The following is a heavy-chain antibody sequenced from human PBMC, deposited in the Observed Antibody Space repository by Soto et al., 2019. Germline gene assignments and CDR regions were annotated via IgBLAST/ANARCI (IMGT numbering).Heavy chain of an antibody. Sequence: GGSLRLSCAASGFTFSSYGMTFSSYAMSWVRQAPGKGLEWVSTISGSGDSTYYADSVKGRFTISRDNSKNTLFLQMNSLRAEDTAVYYCASDLVGASDSYGLDVWGQGTPVTVSS. CDR2: ISGSGDST. CDR3: ASDLVGASDSYGLDV. V-gene: IGHV3-23*01. D-gene: IGHD1-26*01. J-gene: IGHJ6*02. CDR1: GFTFSSYGMTFSSYA.